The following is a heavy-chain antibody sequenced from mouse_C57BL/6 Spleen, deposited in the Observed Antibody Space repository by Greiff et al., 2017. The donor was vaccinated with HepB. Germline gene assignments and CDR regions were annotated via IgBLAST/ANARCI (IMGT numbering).Heavy chain of an antibody. CDR3: TRGLRFAFAY. J-gene: IGHJ3*01. CDR1: GYTFTDYE. Sequence: QVQLQQSGAELVRPGASVTLSCKASGYTFTDYEMHWVKQTPVHGLEWIGAIDPETGGTAYNQKFKGKAILTADKSSSTSYMELRSLTSEAAAVYDCTRGLRFAFAYWGQGTLVTVCA. V-gene: IGHV1-15*01. CDR2: IDPETGGT. D-gene: IGHD1-1*01.